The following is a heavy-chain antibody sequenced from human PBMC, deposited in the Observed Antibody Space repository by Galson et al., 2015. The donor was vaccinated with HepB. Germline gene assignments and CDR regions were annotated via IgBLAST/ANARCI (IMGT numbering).Heavy chain of an antibody. CDR1: GDSVSSNSAA. V-gene: IGHV6-1*01. CDR3: ARVASSSWYWGGFDY. Sequence: CAISGDSVSSNSAAWNWIRQSPSRGLEWLGRTCYRSKWYNDYAVSVKSRINIRPDTSKNQFSLQLNSVTPEDTAVYYCARVASSSWYWGGFDYWGQGTPVTVSS. CDR2: TCYRSKWYN. J-gene: IGHJ4*02. D-gene: IGHD6-13*01.